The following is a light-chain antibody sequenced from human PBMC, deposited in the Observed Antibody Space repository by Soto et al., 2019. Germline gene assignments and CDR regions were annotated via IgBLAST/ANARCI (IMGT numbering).Light chain of an antibody. Sequence: VLTQSPATLSLSKVARATLYCRAIQSVSSYLAWYQQTTGKAPRILIYDASNTATGIPARFSGSGSGKDFTRNITRLETEDFAGYYGQQRSNWPRTWTVGQWTQVDI. CDR3: QQRSNWPRTWT. V-gene: IGKV3-11*01. J-gene: IGKJ1*01. CDR1: QSVSSY. CDR2: DAS.